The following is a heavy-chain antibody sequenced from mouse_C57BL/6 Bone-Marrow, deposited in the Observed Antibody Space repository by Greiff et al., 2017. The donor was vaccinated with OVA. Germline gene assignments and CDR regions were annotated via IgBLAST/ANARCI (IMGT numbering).Heavy chain of an antibody. CDR3: ARSTTFAY. Sequence: EVKVVESGGGLVKPGGSLKLSCAASGFTFSSYAMSWVRQTPEKRLEWVATISDGGSYTYYPDNVKGRFTISRDNAKNNLYLQMGHLKSEDTAMYYCARSTTFAYWGQGTLVTVSA. V-gene: IGHV5-4*03. J-gene: IGHJ3*01. CDR1: GFTFSSYA. CDR2: ISDGGSYT. D-gene: IGHD2-12*01.